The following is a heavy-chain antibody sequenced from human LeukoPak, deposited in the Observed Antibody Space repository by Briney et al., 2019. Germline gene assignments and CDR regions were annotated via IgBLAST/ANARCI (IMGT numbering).Heavy chain of an antibody. CDR2: ISSSSSTR. CDR1: GFPFSSYS. J-gene: IGHJ4*02. CDR3: ARVSTGY. V-gene: IGHV3-48*04. Sequence: GGSLRLSCAASGFPFSSYSMNWARQAPGKGLEWLSYISSSSSTRYYADSVKGRFTISRDNAKNSLYLQMHSLRAEDTAVYYCARVSTGYWGQGTLVTVS.